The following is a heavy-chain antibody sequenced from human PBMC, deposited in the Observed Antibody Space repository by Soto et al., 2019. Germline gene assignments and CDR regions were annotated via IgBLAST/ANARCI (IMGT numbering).Heavy chain of an antibody. CDR1: GFTFRSYV. CDR3: ARWGTTGGLDV. Sequence: QVQLVESGGGVVQPGTSLRVSCVGSGFTFRSYVIHWVRQAPGKGLEWVALTSYDGSGKYYGDSVRGRFTISRDNSRNTVDLQMDSLSLEDTALYYCARWGTTGGLDVWGQGTLVSVSS. D-gene: IGHD3-16*01. CDR2: TSYDGSGK. V-gene: IGHV3-30*19. J-gene: IGHJ1*01.